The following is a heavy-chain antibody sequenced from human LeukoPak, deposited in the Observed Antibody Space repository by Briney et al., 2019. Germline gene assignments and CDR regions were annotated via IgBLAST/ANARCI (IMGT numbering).Heavy chain of an antibody. CDR3: AREAVAGLNWFDP. J-gene: IGHJ5*02. CDR1: EFTVSSNY. D-gene: IGHD6-19*01. Sequence: PGGSLRLSCAASEFTVSSNYMSWVRQAPGKGLEWVSVIYSGGSTYYADSVKGRFTISRDNSKNTLYLQMNSLRAEDTAVYYCAREAVAGLNWFDPWGQGTLVTVSS. V-gene: IGHV3-53*01. CDR2: IYSGGST.